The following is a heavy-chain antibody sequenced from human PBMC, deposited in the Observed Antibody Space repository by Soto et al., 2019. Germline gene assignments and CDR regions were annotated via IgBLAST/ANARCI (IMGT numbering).Heavy chain of an antibody. Sequence: GESLKISCKGSGYGFTSYWIGWVRQMPGKGLEWMGRIDPSDSYTNYSPSFQGHVTISADKSISTAYLQWSSLKASDTAMYYCARRTIFGVVTNNWFDPWGQGTLVTVSS. CDR1: GYGFTSYW. D-gene: IGHD3-3*01. V-gene: IGHV5-10-1*01. CDR3: ARRTIFGVVTNNWFDP. J-gene: IGHJ5*02. CDR2: IDPSDSYT.